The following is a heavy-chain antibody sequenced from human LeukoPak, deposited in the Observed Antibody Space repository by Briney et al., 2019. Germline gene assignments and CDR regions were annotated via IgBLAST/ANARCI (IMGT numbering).Heavy chain of an antibody. V-gene: IGHV1-69*04. CDR1: GGTFSSYA. CDR3: AAEGRGQLLNYFDY. CDR2: IIPILGIA. Sequence: GASVKVSCKASGGTFSSYAISWVRQPPGQGLEWMGRIIPILGIANYAQKFQGRVTITADKSTSTAYMELSSLRSEDTAVYYCAAEGRGQLLNYFDYWGQGTLVTVSS. D-gene: IGHD2-2*01. J-gene: IGHJ4*02.